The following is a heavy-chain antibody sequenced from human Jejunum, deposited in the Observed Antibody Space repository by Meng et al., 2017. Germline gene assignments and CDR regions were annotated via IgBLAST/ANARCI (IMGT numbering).Heavy chain of an antibody. Sequence: QLQLLQWGAGLLKPSETLSLTCTVYGDSFTDYYWNWIRQPPGKGLEWIGEIHHSGSTNYNPSLESRVTISRDTSKKQFSLRLSSVTAADTAVYYCARHFSGSGTWFFDSWGQGALVTVSS. D-gene: IGHD3-10*01. V-gene: IGHV4-34*01. CDR3: ARHFSGSGTWFFDS. CDR1: GDSFTDYY. J-gene: IGHJ4*02. CDR2: IHHSGST.